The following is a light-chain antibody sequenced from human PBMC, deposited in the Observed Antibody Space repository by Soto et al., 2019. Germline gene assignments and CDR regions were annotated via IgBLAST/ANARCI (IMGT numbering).Light chain of an antibody. CDR2: GAS. V-gene: IGKV3-20*01. CDR1: QSVYSNY. J-gene: IGKJ4*01. Sequence: EIVLTQSPGTLSLSPGERATLSCRASQSVYSNYLAWYQQKPGQAPRLLIYGASSRATGIPDRISGSGSGTDFTLTISRLEPEDFAVYYCQQYGDSPLLTFGGGTKVEI. CDR3: QQYGDSPLLT.